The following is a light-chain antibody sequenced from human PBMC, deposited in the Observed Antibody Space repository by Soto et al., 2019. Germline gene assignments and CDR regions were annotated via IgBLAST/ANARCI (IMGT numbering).Light chain of an antibody. J-gene: IGKJ1*01. V-gene: IGKV3-20*01. CDR3: QQYGSSRWT. CDR2: AAS. Sequence: EVVLTQAPGTLSLSPGERTTLSCRASQSVSSSYLAWYQQKPGQAPRLLIYAASSRATGIPDRFSGSGSGTDVTLHISRLEPEDLAGYYFQQYGSSRWTVGQGTKVET. CDR1: QSVSSSY.